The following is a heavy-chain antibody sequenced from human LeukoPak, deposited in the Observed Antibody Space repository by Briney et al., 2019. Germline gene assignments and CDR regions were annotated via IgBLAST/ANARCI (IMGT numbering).Heavy chain of an antibody. J-gene: IGHJ4*02. CDR1: GFTFSSYW. CDR2: IKQDGSEK. V-gene: IGHV3-7*01. CDR3: ARDRDSRNYFDY. D-gene: IGHD2-15*01. Sequence: GGALRLSCAASGFTFSSYWMSWVRQAPGKGREWVANIKQDGSEKYYVDSVKGRFTISRDNAKNSLYLQMNSLRAEDTAVYYCARDRDSRNYFDYWGQGTLVTVSS.